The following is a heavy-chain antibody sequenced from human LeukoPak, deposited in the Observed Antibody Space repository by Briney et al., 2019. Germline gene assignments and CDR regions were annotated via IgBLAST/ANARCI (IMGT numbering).Heavy chain of an antibody. Sequence: GGSLRLSCAASGFTFSSYSMNWVRQAPGKGLEWVSSISSSSSYIYYADSVKGRFTISRDNAKNSLYLQMNSPRAEDTAVYYCARPQLGYCSSTSCYSPDYWGQGTLVTVSS. J-gene: IGHJ4*02. D-gene: IGHD2-2*01. CDR2: ISSSSSYI. CDR1: GFTFSSYS. V-gene: IGHV3-21*01. CDR3: ARPQLGYCSSTSCYSPDY.